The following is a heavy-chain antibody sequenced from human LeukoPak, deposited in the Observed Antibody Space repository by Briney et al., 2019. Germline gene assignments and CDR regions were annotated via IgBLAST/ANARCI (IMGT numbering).Heavy chain of an antibody. Sequence: GGSLRLSCAPSGFTFGDYAMTWVRQAPGKGLEWVGFIRKKAYGGTREYAASVEGRFSISRDDSKSIAYLQMNSLKTEDTAIYYCARMPDPWMGFDYWAREPWSPSPQ. J-gene: IGHJ4*02. V-gene: IGHV3-49*04. CDR1: GFTFGDYA. CDR3: ARMPDPWMGFDY. D-gene: IGHD2-2*01. CDR2: IRKKAYGGTR.